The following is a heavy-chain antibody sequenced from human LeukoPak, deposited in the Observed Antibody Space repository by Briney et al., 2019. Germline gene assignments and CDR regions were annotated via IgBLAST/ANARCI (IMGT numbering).Heavy chain of an antibody. CDR1: GGTISSYY. Sequence: SETLSLTCTVSGGTISSYYWNWIRQPPGKGLEWIGYIYYSGSTNYNPSLKSRVTISVDTSRNQFSLKQSSVTAADTAVYYCAGGGTVRNGMVVWGQGTTVTVSS. CDR2: IYYSGST. V-gene: IGHV4-59*01. J-gene: IGHJ6*02. D-gene: IGHD1-26*01. CDR3: AGGGTVRNGMVV.